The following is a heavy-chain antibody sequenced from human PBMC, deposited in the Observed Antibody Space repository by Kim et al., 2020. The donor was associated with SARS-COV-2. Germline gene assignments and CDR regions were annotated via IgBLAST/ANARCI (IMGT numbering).Heavy chain of an antibody. CDR2: IYYSGST. CDR1: GGSISSSSYY. J-gene: IGHJ4*02. Sequence: SETLSLTCTVSGGSISSSSYYWGWIRQPPGKGLEWIGSIYYSGSTYYNPSLKSRVTISVDTSKNQFSLKLSSVTAADTAVYYCASLAVAVAGTNPWDYWGQGTLVTVSS. D-gene: IGHD6-19*01. CDR3: ASLAVAVAGTNPWDY. V-gene: IGHV4-39*07.